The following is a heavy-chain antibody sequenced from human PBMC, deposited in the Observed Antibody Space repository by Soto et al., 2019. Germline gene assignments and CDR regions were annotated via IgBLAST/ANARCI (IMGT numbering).Heavy chain of an antibody. V-gene: IGHV3-72*01. D-gene: IGHD1-26*01. CDR1: GFIFSDHY. CDR3: TRIALVGATGGRYFDY. J-gene: IGHJ4*02. CDR2: IKNKANSYTT. Sequence: VQLVESGGGLVQPGGSLRLSCAASGFIFSDHYMDWVRQAPGKGLDWVVRIKNKANSYTTEYAAPVKGRFTISRDDSENSLYPQMNSLKTEDTAVYYCTRIALVGATGGRYFDYWGKGTLLTVSS.